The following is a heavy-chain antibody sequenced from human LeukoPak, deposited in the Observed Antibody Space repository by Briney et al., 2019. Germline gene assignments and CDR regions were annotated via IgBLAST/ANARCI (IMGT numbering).Heavy chain of an antibody. CDR1: GGSISRYY. J-gene: IGHJ4*02. D-gene: IGHD3-10*01. CDR3: ARSTFRDLFFDY. CDR2: FYYDGST. V-gene: IGHV4-59*01. Sequence: SETLSLTCTVSGGSISRYYWSWIRQPPGKGLEWIGYFYYDGSTNYNPSLKSRVTMSLDTSKNQFSLKLSSVTAADTAVYYCARSTFRDLFFDYWGQGTLVTVSS.